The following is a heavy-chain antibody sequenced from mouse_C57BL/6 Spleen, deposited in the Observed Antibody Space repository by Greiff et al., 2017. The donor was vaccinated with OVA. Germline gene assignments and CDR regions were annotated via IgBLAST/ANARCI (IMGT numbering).Heavy chain of an antibody. CDR2: IWWDADN. V-gene: IGHV8-8*01. J-gene: IGHJ3*01. Sequence: QVTLKESGPGILQPSQTLSLTCSFSGFSLRTFGMGVGWIRQPSGKGLEWLAHIWWDADNYYNPSLKSRLTISKDTSKNQVFRKIANGDSTDTATYYGAGDYGNYRRWVDYWGKGTMVTVSA. CDR1: GFSLRTFGMG. D-gene: IGHD2-1*01. CDR3: AGDYGNYRRWVDY.